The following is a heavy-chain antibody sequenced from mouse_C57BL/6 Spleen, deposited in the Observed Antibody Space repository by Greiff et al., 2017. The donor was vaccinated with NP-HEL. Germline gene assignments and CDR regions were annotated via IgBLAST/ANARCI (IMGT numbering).Heavy chain of an antibody. V-gene: IGHV2-6*01. CDR2: IWGVGST. D-gene: IGHD1-1*01. CDR3: ARRGYGSSYWYFDV. J-gene: IGHJ1*03. CDR1: GFSLTSYG. Sequence: VKVVESGPGLVAPSQSLSITCTVSGFSLTSYGVDWVRQSPGKGLEWLGVIWGVGSTNYNSALKSRLSISKDNSKSQVFLKMNSLQTDDTAMYYCARRGYGSSYWYFDVWGTGTTVTVSS.